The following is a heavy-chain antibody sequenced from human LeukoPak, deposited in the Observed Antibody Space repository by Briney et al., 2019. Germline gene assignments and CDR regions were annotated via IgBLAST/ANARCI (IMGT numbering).Heavy chain of an antibody. CDR3: ARERREQLLPPYTRSVTYFDY. J-gene: IGHJ4*02. D-gene: IGHD2-2*01. V-gene: IGHV4-38-2*02. CDR2: IYYSGST. CDR1: GYSISSGYY. Sequence: PSETLSLTCNVSGYSISSGYYWGWIRQPPGKGLEWVGSIYYSGSTYYNPSLKSRVSISIDTSKNQFSLKLSSVTAADTAVYYCARERREQLLPPYTRSVTYFDYWGQGTLVTVSS.